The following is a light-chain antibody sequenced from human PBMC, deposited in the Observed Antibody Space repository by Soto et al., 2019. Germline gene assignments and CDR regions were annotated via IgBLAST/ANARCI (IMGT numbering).Light chain of an antibody. CDR3: SSYAGDNNYL. J-gene: IGLJ1*01. Sequence: QSALTQPASVSGSPGQSITISCSGTSSDIGNYNYVSWYQQHPGKAPKLMIYDVSNRPSGVSNRFSGSKSGNTASLTISGLQPQDEADYYCSSYAGDNNYLFGTGTKLTVL. CDR1: SSDIGNYNY. V-gene: IGLV2-14*03. CDR2: DVS.